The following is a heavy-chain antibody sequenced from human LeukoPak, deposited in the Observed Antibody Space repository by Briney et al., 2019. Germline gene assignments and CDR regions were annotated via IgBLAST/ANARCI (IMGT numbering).Heavy chain of an antibody. V-gene: IGHV3-7*03. Sequence: PGGSLRLSCAASGFTFSSYWMSWVRQAPGKGLEWVANIKQDGRETYYVDSVKGRFTISRDNSKNTLYLQMNSLRAEDTAVYYCAKDFPVTTDYWGQGTLVTVSS. CDR2: IKQDGRET. J-gene: IGHJ4*02. CDR1: GFTFSSYW. CDR3: AKDFPVTTDY. D-gene: IGHD4-17*01.